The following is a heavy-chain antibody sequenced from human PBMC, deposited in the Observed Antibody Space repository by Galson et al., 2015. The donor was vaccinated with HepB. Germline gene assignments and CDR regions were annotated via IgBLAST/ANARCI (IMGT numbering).Heavy chain of an antibody. J-gene: IGHJ4*02. CDR2: ISGSGGST. Sequence: SLRLSCAASGFTFSSYAMSWVRQAPGKGLEWVSAISGSGGSTYYADSVKGRFTISRDNSKNTLYLQMNSLRAEDTAVYYCAADSSSWLPFDYWGQGTLVTASS. CDR1: GFTFSSYA. CDR3: AADSSSWLPFDY. D-gene: IGHD6-13*01. V-gene: IGHV3-23*01.